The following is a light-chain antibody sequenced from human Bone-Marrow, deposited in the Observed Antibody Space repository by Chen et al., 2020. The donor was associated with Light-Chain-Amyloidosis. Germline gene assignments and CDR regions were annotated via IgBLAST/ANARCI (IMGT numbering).Light chain of an antibody. CDR2: DAS. CDR3: QQYNSYPLT. V-gene: IGKV1-5*01. Sequence: DIQMTQSPSTLSASVGDRVTITCRASQSISSWLAWYPQKPGKAPKLLIYDASSLESGVPSRFSGSGSGTAFTLTISSLQPDDFATYYCQQYNSYPLTFGGGTKVEIK. J-gene: IGKJ4*01. CDR1: QSISSW.